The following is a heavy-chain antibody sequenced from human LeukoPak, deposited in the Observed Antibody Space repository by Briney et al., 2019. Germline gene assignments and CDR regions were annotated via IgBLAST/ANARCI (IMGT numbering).Heavy chain of an antibody. CDR3: ARVRCREGKCNFFDY. CDR2: IYHGGTT. CDR1: GASITNSDW. J-gene: IGHJ4*02. D-gene: IGHD3-16*02. Sequence: PSGTLSLTCSVSGASITNSDWWTWVRQPPGEGLEWIGEIYHGGTTKYNPSLKSRVTISVDKSKNEFSLKLSSVTAADTAVYYCARVRCREGKCNFFDYWVQGTLFIVSS. V-gene: IGHV4-4*02.